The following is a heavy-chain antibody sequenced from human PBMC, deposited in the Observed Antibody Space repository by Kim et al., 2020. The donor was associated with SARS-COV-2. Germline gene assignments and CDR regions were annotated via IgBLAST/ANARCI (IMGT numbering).Heavy chain of an antibody. D-gene: IGHD1-26*01. CDR1: GGSFSGYY. Sequence: SETLSLTCAVYGGSFSGYYWSWIRQPPGKVLEWIGEINHSGSTNYNPSLKSRVTISVDTSKNQFSLKLSSVTAADTAVYYCARTTPSRDSGSYYCYWGQG. J-gene: IGHJ4*02. CDR3: ARTTPSRDSGSYYCY. CDR2: INHSGST. V-gene: IGHV4-34*01.